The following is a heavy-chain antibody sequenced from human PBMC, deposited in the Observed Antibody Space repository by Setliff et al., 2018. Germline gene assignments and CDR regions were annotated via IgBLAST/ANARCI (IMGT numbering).Heavy chain of an antibody. J-gene: IGHJ6*02. CDR3: ARDRTAYSYGLDV. CDR2: IYHNGNT. D-gene: IGHD5-18*01. V-gene: IGHV4-59*01. CDR1: GGSISPYF. Sequence: SETLSLTCTVSGGSISPYFWSWIRQPPGKGLEWIGYIYHNGNTNFNPSLKTRVSMSVDTSKNQIALNLKSVTAADTAVYYCARDRTAYSYGLDVWGQGTTVPSP.